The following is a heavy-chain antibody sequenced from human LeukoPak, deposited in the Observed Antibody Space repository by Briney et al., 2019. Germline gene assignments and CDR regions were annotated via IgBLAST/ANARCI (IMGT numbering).Heavy chain of an antibody. J-gene: IGHJ4*02. D-gene: IGHD3-10*01. V-gene: IGHV4-59*01. CDR2: IYYSGST. CDR1: GGSISSYY. Sequence: SETLSLTCTVSGGSISSYYWSWIRQPPGKGREWIGYIYYSGSTNYNPSLKSRLTISVDTSKNQFSLRLSSVTAADTAVYYCARYSSGYNDYWGQGTLVTVSS. CDR3: ARYSSGYNDY.